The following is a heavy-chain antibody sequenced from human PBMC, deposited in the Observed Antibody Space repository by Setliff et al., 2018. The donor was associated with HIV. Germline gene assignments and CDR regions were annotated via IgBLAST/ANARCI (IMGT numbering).Heavy chain of an antibody. D-gene: IGHD2-2*01. CDR2: IHPGDDNR. J-gene: IGHJ4*02. CDR3: ARFSSVYAAIDN. Sequence: KVSCKASGYTFNSYLVYWVRQAPGQRLEWMGWIHPGDDNREYSQRFQGRLTMTRDTSASMVYMELNSLTSEDTAVYFCARFSSVYAAIDNWGPGTLVTVPQ. V-gene: IGHV1-3*01. CDR1: GYTFNSYL.